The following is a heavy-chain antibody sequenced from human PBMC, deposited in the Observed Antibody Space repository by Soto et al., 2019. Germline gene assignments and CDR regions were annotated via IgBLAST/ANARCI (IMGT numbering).Heavy chain of an antibody. Sequence: SETLSLTCTVSGGSISSYYWSWIRQPPGKGLEWIGYIYYSGSTNYNPSLKSRVTISVDTSKNQFSLKLSSVTAADTAVYYCAREEHWNLQWSGVDVWGQGTTVTVSS. CDR3: AREEHWNLQWSGVDV. J-gene: IGHJ6*02. CDR2: IYYSGST. V-gene: IGHV4-59*01. CDR1: GGSISSYY. D-gene: IGHD1-7*01.